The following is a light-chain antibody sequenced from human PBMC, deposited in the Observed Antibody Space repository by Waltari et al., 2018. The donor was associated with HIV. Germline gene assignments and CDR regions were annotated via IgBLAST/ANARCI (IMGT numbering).Light chain of an antibody. CDR2: EVS. V-gene: IGLV2-8*01. Sequence: QSALTQPPSASGSPGQSVTISCTGTSSAVGGYNFVSWYQQHPGRAPKFLIYEVSKRPSGVPDRFSGSKSGNTASLTVSGLQAEDEADYYCSSYGGSDNRVIFGGGTKLTVL. CDR3: SSYGGSDNRVI. J-gene: IGLJ2*01. CDR1: SSAVGGYNF.